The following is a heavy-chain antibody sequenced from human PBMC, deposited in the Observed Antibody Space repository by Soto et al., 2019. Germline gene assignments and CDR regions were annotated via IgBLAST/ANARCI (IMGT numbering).Heavy chain of an antibody. V-gene: IGHV1-69*13. CDR3: ARGDYVTGHFDY. J-gene: IGHJ4*02. Sequence: ASVKVSCKASGGTFSSYAISWVRQAPGQGLEWMGGIIPIFGTANYAQKFQGRVTITADESTSTAYMELSSLRSEDTAVYYCARGDYVTGHFDYWGQGTLVTVSS. CDR1: GGTFSSYA. D-gene: IGHD3-16*01. CDR2: IIPIFGTA.